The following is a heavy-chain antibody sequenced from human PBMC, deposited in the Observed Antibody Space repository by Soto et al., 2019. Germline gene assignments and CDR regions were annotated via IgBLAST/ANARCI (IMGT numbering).Heavy chain of an antibody. CDR2: ISWDGGST. Sequence: GGSLRLSCAASGFTFDDYTMHWVRQAPGKGLEWVSLISWDGGSTYYADSVKGRFTISRDNSKNSLYLQMNSLRTEDTALYYCARVTLAAAGHFDYWGQGTLVTVSS. CDR1: GFTFDDYT. D-gene: IGHD6-13*01. J-gene: IGHJ4*02. V-gene: IGHV3-43*01. CDR3: ARVTLAAAGHFDY.